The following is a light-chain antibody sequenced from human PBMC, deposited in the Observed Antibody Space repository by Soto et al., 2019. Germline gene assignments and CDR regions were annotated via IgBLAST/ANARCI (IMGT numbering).Light chain of an antibody. CDR3: QPSYHTPRT. CDR1: QSILSY. CDR2: TAS. V-gene: IGKV1-39*01. J-gene: IGKJ1*01. Sequence: DIQMTQSPSSLSASVGDRVTITCRASQSILSYLNWYQQKPGKAPKLLIYTASSLQSGVPSRFSGSGSGKDFPLPIRHLQPEDFSTYYFQPSYHTPRTFGQGTKVEIK.